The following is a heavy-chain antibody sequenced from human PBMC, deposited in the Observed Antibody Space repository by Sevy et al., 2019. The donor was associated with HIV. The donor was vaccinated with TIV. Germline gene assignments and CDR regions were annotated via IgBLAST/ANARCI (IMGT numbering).Heavy chain of an antibody. CDR3: AKDRYYDSSGPLDY. D-gene: IGHD3-22*01. J-gene: IGHJ4*02. CDR2: ISGSGGST. Sequence: GGSLGLSCAASGFTFSSYAMSWVRQAPGKGLEWVSAISGSGGSTYYADSVKGRFTISRDNSKNTLYLQMNSLRAEDRAVYYCAKDRYYDSSGPLDYWGQGTLVTVSS. CDR1: GFTFSSYA. V-gene: IGHV3-23*01.